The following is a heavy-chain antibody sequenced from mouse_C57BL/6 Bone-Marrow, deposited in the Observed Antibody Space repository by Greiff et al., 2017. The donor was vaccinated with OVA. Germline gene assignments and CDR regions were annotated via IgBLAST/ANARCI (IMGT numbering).Heavy chain of an antibody. D-gene: IGHD3-3*01. V-gene: IGHV1-4*01. CDR3: ARWRDCDYYSMDY. CDR2: INPSSGYT. J-gene: IGHJ4*01. Sequence: QVQLQQSGAELARPGASVKMSCKASGYTFTSYTMHWVKQRPGQGLEWIGYINPSSGYTKYNQKFKDKATLTADKSSSTAYMQLSSLTSEDSAVYYCARWRDCDYYSMDYWGQGTSVTVSS. CDR1: GYTFTSYT.